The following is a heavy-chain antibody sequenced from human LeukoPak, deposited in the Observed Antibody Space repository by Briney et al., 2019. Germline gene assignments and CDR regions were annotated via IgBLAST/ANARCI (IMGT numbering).Heavy chain of an antibody. J-gene: IGHJ4*02. V-gene: IGHV4-59*08. CDR1: GGSLSSYY. Sequence: SETLSLTCTVSGGSLSSYYWSWIRQPPGKGLEWLGNIFYSGKTNYNPSLKSRVTISVDTSKNQFSLKLNSVTAADTAVYYCARREDYFDYWGQGTLVTVSS. CDR3: ARREDYFDY. D-gene: IGHD1-26*01. CDR2: IFYSGKT.